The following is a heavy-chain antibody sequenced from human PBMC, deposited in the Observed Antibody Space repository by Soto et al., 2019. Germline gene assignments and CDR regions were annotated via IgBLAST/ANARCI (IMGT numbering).Heavy chain of an antibody. Sequence: GGSLRLSCAASGFTFSSYAMHWVRQAPGKGLEWVAVIPYDGSNKYYADSVKGRFTISRDNSKNTLYLQMNSLRAEDTAVYYCARWAVGGDPHWYFDLWGRGTLVTVSS. D-gene: IGHD6-19*01. CDR1: GFTFSSYA. CDR3: ARWAVGGDPHWYFDL. CDR2: IPYDGSNK. V-gene: IGHV3-30-3*01. J-gene: IGHJ2*01.